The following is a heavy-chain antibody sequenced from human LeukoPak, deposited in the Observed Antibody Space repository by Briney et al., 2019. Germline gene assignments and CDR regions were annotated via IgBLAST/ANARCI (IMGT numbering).Heavy chain of an antibody. D-gene: IGHD6-13*01. J-gene: IGHJ4*02. CDR1: GFTFRSYG. CDR2: ISYDGRNE. CDR3: AKGNQRYSSTWYGVDY. V-gene: IGHV3-30*18. Sequence: PGGSLRLSCAASGFTFRSYGMHWVRQAPGKGLEWVAFISYDGRNEYYADSVKGRFSISRDNSKNTLYLQMNSLRAEDTAVYYCAKGNQRYSSTWYGVDYWGQGTLVTVSS.